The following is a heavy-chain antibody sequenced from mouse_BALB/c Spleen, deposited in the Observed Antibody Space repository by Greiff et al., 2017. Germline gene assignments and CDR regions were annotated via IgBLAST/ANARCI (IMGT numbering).Heavy chain of an antibody. CDR2: IYPGDGDT. CDR3: ARFVTTVVSGDY. J-gene: IGHJ2*01. Sequence: QVQLQQSGAELVRPGSSVKISCKASGYAFSSYWMNWVKQRPGQGLEWIGQIYPGDGDTNYNGKFKGKATLTADKSSSTAYMQLSSLTSEDSAVYFCARFVTTVVSGDYWGQGTTLTVSS. D-gene: IGHD1-1*01. CDR1: GYAFSSYW. V-gene: IGHV1-80*01.